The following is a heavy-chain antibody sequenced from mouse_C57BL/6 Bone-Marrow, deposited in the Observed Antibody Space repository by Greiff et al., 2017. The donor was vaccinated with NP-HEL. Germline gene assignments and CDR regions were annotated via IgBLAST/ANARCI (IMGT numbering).Heavy chain of an antibody. CDR3: ARGYYDYEDYAMDY. Sequence: EVKLQESGPELVKPGASVKIPCKASGYTFTDYNMDWVKQSHGKSLEWIGDINPNNGGTIYNQKFKGKATLTVDKSSSTAYMELRSLTSEDTAVYYCARGYYDYEDYAMDYWGQGTSVTVSS. D-gene: IGHD2-4*01. V-gene: IGHV1-18*01. CDR2: INPNNGGT. J-gene: IGHJ4*01. CDR1: GYTFTDYN.